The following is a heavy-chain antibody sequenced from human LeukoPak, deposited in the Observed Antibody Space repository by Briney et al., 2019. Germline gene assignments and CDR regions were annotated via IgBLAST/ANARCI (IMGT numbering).Heavy chain of an antibody. J-gene: IGHJ4*02. CDR2: IYPSGSS. Sequence: TSETLSLTCSVSGGSISSYYWSWVRQPVGKGLEWIGHIYPSGSSNYNPSLRSRVTMSVDTSKKQFSLRLSSVTAADTALYYCARLHQSGTTDYWGQGTLVTVSS. CDR1: GGSISSYY. V-gene: IGHV4-4*07. CDR3: ARLHQSGTTDY. D-gene: IGHD1-1*01.